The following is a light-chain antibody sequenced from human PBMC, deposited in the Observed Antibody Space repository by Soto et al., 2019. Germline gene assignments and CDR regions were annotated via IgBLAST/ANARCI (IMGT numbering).Light chain of an antibody. V-gene: IGKV3-11*01. CDR3: QQRTNWPALT. Sequence: EIVFTHSPATLYCSPGERATLSCRASQSINSYLAWYQQKPGQAPRLLIYDASNRATGIPARFSGSGSGTDFTLTISSLEPEDFAVYYCQQRTNWPALTFGGGTRWIS. CDR2: DAS. CDR1: QSINSY. J-gene: IGKJ4*01.